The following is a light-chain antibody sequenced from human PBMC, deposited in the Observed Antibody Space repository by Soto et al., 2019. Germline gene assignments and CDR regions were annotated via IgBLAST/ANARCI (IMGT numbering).Light chain of an antibody. CDR3: QQYNNWPPWT. CDR2: GAS. J-gene: IGKJ1*01. Sequence: EIVMTQSPATLSVSPGERATLSCRASQTVRSDLAWYQQKPGQPPRLLIYGASTRATGIPARFSGSGSGTDFTLTISSLQSEDFAVYYCQQYNNWPPWTFDQGTKVDIK. V-gene: IGKV3-15*01. CDR1: QTVRSD.